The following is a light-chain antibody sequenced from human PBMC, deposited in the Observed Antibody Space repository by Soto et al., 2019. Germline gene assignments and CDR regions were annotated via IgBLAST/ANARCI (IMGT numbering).Light chain of an antibody. J-gene: IGLJ1*01. CDR1: TSNIGAPYD. CDR3: QSYDISLHNYV. Sequence: QPVLTQPPSVSGAPGQRVYISCTGSTSNIGAPYDVHWYQHLPGAAPKLLIYGDNNRPSGVPDRFSGSKSGTSASLAITSRHAEDEADYYCQSYDISLHNYVFGTGTKVTVL. CDR2: GDN. V-gene: IGLV1-40*01.